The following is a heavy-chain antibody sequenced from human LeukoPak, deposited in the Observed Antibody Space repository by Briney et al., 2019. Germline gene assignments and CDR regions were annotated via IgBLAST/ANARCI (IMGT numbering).Heavy chain of an antibody. J-gene: IGHJ6*02. CDR3: AKDHTAMGRNGMDV. D-gene: IGHD5-18*01. CDR1: GFTFDDYA. CDR2: ISWNSGSI. Sequence: GRSLRLSCAASGFTFDDYAMHWVRQAPGKGLEWVSGISWNSGSIGYADSVKGRFTISRDNSKNTLYLQMNSLRAEDTAVYYCAKDHTAMGRNGMDVWGQGTTVTVSS. V-gene: IGHV3-9*01.